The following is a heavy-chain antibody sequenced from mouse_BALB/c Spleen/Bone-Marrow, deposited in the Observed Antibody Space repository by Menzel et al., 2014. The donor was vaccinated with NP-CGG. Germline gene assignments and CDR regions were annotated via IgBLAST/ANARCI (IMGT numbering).Heavy chain of an antibody. CDR1: GFSLTDYG. CDR2: IWGVGAT. Sequence: VNVVESGPGLVAPSQSLSITCTVSGFSLTDYGVSWIRQPPGKGLEWLGVIWGVGATYYNSALKSRLSISKDNSKSQVFLKMNSLQTDDTAIYYCAKIYYDFDGFAHWGQGTLVTVSA. J-gene: IGHJ3*01. V-gene: IGHV2-6-5*01. D-gene: IGHD2-4*01. CDR3: AKIYYDFDGFAH.